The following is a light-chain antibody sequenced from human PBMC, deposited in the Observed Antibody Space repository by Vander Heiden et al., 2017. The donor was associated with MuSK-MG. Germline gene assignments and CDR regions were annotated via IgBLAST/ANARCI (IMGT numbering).Light chain of an antibody. CDR3: QQYDNGPPVT. J-gene: IGKJ2*01. V-gene: IGKV3-15*01. CDR2: GAS. Sequence: EIVMTQSPATLSVSPGERATLSCRASQSVSIHLAWYQQKPGQAPRLLIYGASTRATGIPARFSGSGSGTEFTLTISSLQSEDFAVYYCQQYDNGPPVTFGQGTKLEIK. CDR1: QSVSIH.